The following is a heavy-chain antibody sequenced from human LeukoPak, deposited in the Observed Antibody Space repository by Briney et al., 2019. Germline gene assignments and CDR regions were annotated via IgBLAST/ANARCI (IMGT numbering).Heavy chain of an antibody. CDR3: ARGGVRDFWSGYYTSVDY. J-gene: IGHJ4*02. D-gene: IGHD3-3*01. CDR1: GFTFSSYS. V-gene: IGHV3-21*01. CDR2: ISSSSSYI. Sequence: GGSLRLSCPASGFTFSSYSMNWVRQAPGKGLEWVSSISSSSSYIYYADSVKGRFTISRDNAKNSLYLQMNSLRAEDTAVYYCARGGVRDFWSGYYTSVDYWGQGTLVTVSS.